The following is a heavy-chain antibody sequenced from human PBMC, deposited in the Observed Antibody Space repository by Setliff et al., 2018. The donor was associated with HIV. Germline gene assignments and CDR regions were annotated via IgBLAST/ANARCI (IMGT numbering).Heavy chain of an antibody. CDR2: IYYSGST. D-gene: IGHD6-19*01. V-gene: IGHV4-39*07. CDR1: GGSISSSSYY. Sequence: ETLSLTCTVSGGSISSSSYYWGWIRQPPGKGLEWIGSIYYSGSTYYNPSLKSRVTISVDTSKNQFSLKLSTVTAADTAVYYCARDLYSSGWYGLYYYGTDVWGQGTTVTVSS. CDR3: ARDLYSSGWYGLYYYGTDV. J-gene: IGHJ6*02.